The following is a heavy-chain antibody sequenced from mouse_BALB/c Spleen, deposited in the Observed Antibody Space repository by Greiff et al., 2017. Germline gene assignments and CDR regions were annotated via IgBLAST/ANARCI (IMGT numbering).Heavy chain of an antibody. CDR3: AGVFAY. Sequence: EVQLVESGGGLVQPGGSRKLSCAASGFTFSSFGMHWVRQAPEKGLEWVAYISSGSSTIYYANTVKGRFTISSDNPKNTLFLQMTSLRSEATAMYYCAGVFAYWGQGTLVTVSA. CDR1: GFTFSSFG. J-gene: IGHJ3*01. V-gene: IGHV5-17*02. CDR2: ISSGSSTI.